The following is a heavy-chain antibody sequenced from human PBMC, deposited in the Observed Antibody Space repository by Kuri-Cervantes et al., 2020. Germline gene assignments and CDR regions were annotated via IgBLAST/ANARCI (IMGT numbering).Heavy chain of an antibody. J-gene: IGHJ4*02. D-gene: IGHD1-26*01. Sequence: GSLRLSCSVSGGSFNSYYWNWIRQPPGKGLEWIGYVYYDGETKYNPSLKSRVTMSVDTSKNQFSLKLSSLTAADTAVYHCARDSGSYCFDYWGQGTLVTVSS. V-gene: IGHV4-59*01. CDR2: VYYDGET. CDR3: ARDSGSYCFDY. CDR1: GGSFNSYY.